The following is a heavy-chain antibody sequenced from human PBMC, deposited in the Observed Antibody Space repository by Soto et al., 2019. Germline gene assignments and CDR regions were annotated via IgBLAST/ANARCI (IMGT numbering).Heavy chain of an antibody. CDR3: ARGSGYSSGWYYFDY. D-gene: IGHD6-19*01. Sequence: GESLKISCKGSGYSFTSYWIVWVRQMPGKGLEWMGIIYPGDSDTRYSPSFQGQVTISADKSISTAYLQWSSLKASDTAMYYCARGSGYSSGWYYFDYWGQGTLVTVSS. CDR2: IYPGDSDT. CDR1: GYSFTSYW. V-gene: IGHV5-51*01. J-gene: IGHJ4*02.